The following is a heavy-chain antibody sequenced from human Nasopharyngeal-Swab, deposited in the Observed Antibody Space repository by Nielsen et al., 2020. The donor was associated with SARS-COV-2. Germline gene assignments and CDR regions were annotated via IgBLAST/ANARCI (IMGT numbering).Heavy chain of an antibody. J-gene: IGHJ4*02. V-gene: IGHV3-30-3*01. Sequence: VRQAPGKGLEWVAVISYDGSNKYYADSVKGRLTISRANSKNTLYLQMNSLRPEDTAVYYCARDGQMYFYDSTGFGVPDYWGQGTLVTVSS. CDR2: ISYDGSNK. CDR3: ARDGQMYFYDSTGFGVPDY. D-gene: IGHD3-22*01.